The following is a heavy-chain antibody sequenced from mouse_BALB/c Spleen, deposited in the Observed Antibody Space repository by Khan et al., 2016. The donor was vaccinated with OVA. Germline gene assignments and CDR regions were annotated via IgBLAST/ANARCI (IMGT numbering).Heavy chain of an antibody. J-gene: IGHJ4*01. CDR1: GYSITSDYA. Sequence: EVQLQESGPGLVKPSQSLSLTCTVTGYSITSDYAWNWIRQFPGNKLEWMGYISSSGSTNYSPALKSRISITRDTSKNQFFLQLNSVTNDDTATYYCARDGSRYNYAMDYWGQGTSVTVSS. D-gene: IGHD2-3*01. CDR2: ISSSGST. CDR3: ARDGSRYNYAMDY. V-gene: IGHV3-2*02.